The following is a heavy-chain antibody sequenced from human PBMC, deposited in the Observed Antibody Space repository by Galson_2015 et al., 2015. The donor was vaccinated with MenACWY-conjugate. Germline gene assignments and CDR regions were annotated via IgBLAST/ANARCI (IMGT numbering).Heavy chain of an antibody. CDR3: AKGGPSAVGYNYHFDH. J-gene: IGHJ4*02. CDR2: TSYDGSTQ. V-gene: IGHV3-30*18. D-gene: IGHD5-24*01. CDR1: GFTSSSYG. Sequence: SLRLSCAASGFTSSSYGMHWVRQAPGKGLEWVAVTSYDGSTQYYADSVKGRFTMSRDNSKNTLYLQMNSLIFEDTAVYYCAKGGPSAVGYNYHFDHWGRGTRVTVSS.